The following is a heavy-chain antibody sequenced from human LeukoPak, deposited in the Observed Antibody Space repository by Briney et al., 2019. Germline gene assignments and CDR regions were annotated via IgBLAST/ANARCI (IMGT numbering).Heavy chain of an antibody. CDR2: INHSGSA. V-gene: IGHV4-34*01. Sequence: SESLSLTCAVSGGSFGGYYCSWIRQPPGKGLEWVGEINHSGSANSNPSLKSRVTISLDTSKNQFSLKLSSVTAADTAVYYCARAHYHFWSGYYPITPYYFDYWGQGTLVTVSS. J-gene: IGHJ4*02. D-gene: IGHD3-3*01. CDR1: GGSFGGYY. CDR3: ARAHYHFWSGYYPITPYYFDY.